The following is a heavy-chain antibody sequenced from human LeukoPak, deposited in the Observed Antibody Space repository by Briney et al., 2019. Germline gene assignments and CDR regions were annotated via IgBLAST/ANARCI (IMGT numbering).Heavy chain of an antibody. CDR3: ARDYGDIPPDWYYDL. J-gene: IGHJ2*01. V-gene: IGHV4-59*01. CDR2: IYYTGST. D-gene: IGHD4-17*01. Sequence: PSETLSLTCTVSGGSISSSYWSWIRQPPGKGLEWIGYIYYTGSTTYNPSLKSRVTISVDTSKNQFSLKLRSVTAADAAVYYCARDYGDIPPDWYYDLWGRGTLVTVSS. CDR1: GGSISSSY.